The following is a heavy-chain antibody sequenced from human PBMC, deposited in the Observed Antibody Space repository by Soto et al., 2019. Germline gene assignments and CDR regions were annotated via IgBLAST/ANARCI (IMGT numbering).Heavy chain of an antibody. CDR2: IIPIFGTA. CDR3: ARAAQGTSTEGYYYYGMDV. J-gene: IGHJ6*02. Sequence: QVPLVQSGAEVKKPGSSVKVSCKASGGTFSSYAISWVRQAPGQGLEWMGGIIPIFGTANYAQKFQGRVTINAEESTSTAYMELSSLRSEDTAVYDCARAAQGTSTEGYYYYGMDVWGQGTTVTVSS. V-gene: IGHV1-69*01. CDR1: GGTFSSYA. D-gene: IGHD1-1*01.